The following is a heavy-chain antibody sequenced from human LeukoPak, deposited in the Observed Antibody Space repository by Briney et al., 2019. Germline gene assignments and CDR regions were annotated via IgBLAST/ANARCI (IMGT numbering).Heavy chain of an antibody. CDR1: GFTLSNHW. V-gene: IGHV3-7*01. J-gene: IGHJ6*02. CDR2: INPSGSET. CDR3: ARGHYGLDV. Sequence: GGSLRLSCAASGFTLSNHWLTWVRQAPGKRPQWVAHINPSGSETAFLDSVRGRFTISRDSSKNSLYLQVNTLRVEDTAVYHCARGHYGLDVWGQGTTVTVPS.